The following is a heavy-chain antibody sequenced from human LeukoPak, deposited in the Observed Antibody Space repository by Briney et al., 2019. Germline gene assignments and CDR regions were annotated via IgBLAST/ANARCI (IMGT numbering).Heavy chain of an antibody. D-gene: IGHD3-3*01. CDR2: IDSDGSST. V-gene: IGHV3-74*01. Sequence: GGSLRLSCAASGFTFNSYWMQWVRQAPGKGLVWVSRIDSDGSSTNYADSVKGRFTISRDNAKNTLFLQMNSLRAEDTAVYYCAREGVAVHHWGQGTLVTVSS. CDR3: AREGVAVHH. CDR1: GFTFNSYW. J-gene: IGHJ5*02.